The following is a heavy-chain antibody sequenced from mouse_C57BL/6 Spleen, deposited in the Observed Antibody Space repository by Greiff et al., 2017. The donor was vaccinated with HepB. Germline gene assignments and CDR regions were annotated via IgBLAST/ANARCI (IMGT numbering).Heavy chain of an antibody. CDR2: SRNKANDYTT. CDR1: GFTFSDFY. J-gene: IGHJ3*01. Sequence: EVKLQESGGGLVQSGRSLRLSCATSGFTFSDFYMEWVRQAPGKGLEWIAASRNKANDYTTEYSASVKGRFIVSRDTSQSILYLQMNALRAEDTAIYYCARDAVYGNHQAWFAYWGQGTLVTVSA. D-gene: IGHD2-1*01. CDR3: ARDAVYGNHQAWFAY. V-gene: IGHV7-1*01.